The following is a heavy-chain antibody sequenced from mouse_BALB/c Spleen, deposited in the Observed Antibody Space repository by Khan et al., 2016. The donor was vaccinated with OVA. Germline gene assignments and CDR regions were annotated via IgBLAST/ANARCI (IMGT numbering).Heavy chain of an antibody. D-gene: IGHD1-3*01. V-gene: IGHV1-4*02. Sequence: QVQLKQSAAELARPGASVKMSCKASGYTFTSYTMPWVRQRPGQGLEWIGYINPSSGYTEYNQKFKDKTTLTSDKSSSTAYMQLSSLTSEDSAVYYCARSHFGISFAYWGQGTLVTVSA. J-gene: IGHJ3*01. CDR3: ARSHFGISFAY. CDR2: INPSSGYT. CDR1: GYTFTSYT.